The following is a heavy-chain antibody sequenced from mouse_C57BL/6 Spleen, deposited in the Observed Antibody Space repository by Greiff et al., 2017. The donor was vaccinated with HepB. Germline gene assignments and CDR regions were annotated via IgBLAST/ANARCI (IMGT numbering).Heavy chain of an antibody. J-gene: IGHJ2*01. CDR1: GYTFTSYW. Sequence: QVQLQKPGAELVKPGASVKLSCKASGYTFTSYWMQWVKQRPGQGLEWIGEIDPSDSYTNYNQKFKGKATLTVDTSSSTAYMQLSSLTSEDSAVYYCARKGIYDGYRDYWGQGTTLTVSS. CDR2: IDPSDSYT. D-gene: IGHD2-3*01. CDR3: ARKGIYDGYRDY. V-gene: IGHV1-50*01.